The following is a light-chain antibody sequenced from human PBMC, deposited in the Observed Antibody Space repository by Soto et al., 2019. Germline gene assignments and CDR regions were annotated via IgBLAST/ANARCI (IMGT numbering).Light chain of an antibody. CDR3: SSFASTHTYV. CDR2: EVN. CDR1: SSDVAFYNH. Sequence: SALTQPASVSGSPGRSITISCTGTSSDVAFYNHVSWYQQHPGKAPKLLIYEVNNRPSGVSHRFSGSKSGNTASLTISGLQAEDEADYYCSSFASTHTYVFGTGTKVTVL. J-gene: IGLJ1*01. V-gene: IGLV2-14*01.